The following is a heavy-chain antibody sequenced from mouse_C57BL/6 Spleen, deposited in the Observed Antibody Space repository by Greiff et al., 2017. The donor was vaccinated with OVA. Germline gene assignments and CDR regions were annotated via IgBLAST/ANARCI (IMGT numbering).Heavy chain of an antibody. CDR3: AKRSMITKAMDY. CDR2: IWGGGST. V-gene: IGHV2-9*01. D-gene: IGHD2-4*01. J-gene: IGHJ4*01. Sequence: VTLVESGPGLLAPSQSLSITCTVSGFSLTSYGVDWVRQPPGKGLAWLGVIWGGGSTDYNSALMSRLSISTDNSKSQVFLKMNSLQTDDTAMYYCAKRSMITKAMDYWGQGTSVTVSA. CDR1: GFSLTSYG.